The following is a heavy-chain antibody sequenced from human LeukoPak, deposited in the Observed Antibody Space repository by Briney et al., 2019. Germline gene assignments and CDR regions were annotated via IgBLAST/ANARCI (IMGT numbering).Heavy chain of an antibody. Sequence: SETLSLTCTVSGGSISSYYWSWIRQPAGTALEWIGRIYTSGTITYNPSLKSRVTMSVDTSKNQFSLKLSSVTAADTAVYYCARTSVRTPQPYSSGWYAEYFQHWGQGTLVTVSS. V-gene: IGHV4-4*07. D-gene: IGHD6-19*01. CDR1: GGSISSYY. CDR3: ARTSVRTPQPYSSGWYAEYFQH. J-gene: IGHJ1*01. CDR2: IYTSGTI.